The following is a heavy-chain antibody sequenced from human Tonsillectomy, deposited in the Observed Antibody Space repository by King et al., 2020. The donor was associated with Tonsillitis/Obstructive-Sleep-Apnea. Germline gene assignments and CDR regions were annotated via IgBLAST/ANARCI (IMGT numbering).Heavy chain of an antibody. CDR1: GFTFSSYG. CDR2: ISHDGSNK. D-gene: IGHD6-19*01. V-gene: IGHV3-30*18. CDR3: AKEMAGLAVAGTDFEY. J-gene: IGHJ4*02. Sequence: VQLVESGGGVVQPGRSLRLSCAASGFTFSSYGMHWVRQAPGKGLEWVAVISHDGSNKYYADSVKGRFTISRDNSKNTLYLQMNSLRAEDTAVYYCAKEMAGLAVAGTDFEYWGLGTLVTVSS.